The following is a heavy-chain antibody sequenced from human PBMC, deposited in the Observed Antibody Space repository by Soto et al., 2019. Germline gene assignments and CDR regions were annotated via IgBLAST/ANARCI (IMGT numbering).Heavy chain of an antibody. D-gene: IGHD3-22*01. CDR1: GFTFSSYA. V-gene: IGHV3-23*01. CDR3: AKELGSYYYDSSGYYYGY. CDR2: ISGSGGST. J-gene: IGHJ4*02. Sequence: GGSLRLSCAASGFTFSSYAMSWVRQAPGKGLEWVSAISGSGGSTYYADSVKGRFTISRDNSKNTLYLQMNSLRAEDTAVYYCAKELGSYYYDSSGYYYGYWGQGTLVTVPS.